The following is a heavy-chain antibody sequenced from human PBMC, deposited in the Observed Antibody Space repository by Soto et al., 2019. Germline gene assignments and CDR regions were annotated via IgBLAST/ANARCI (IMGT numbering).Heavy chain of an antibody. CDR3: AKDDGFSYYDSSGQDAFDI. CDR2: ISGSGGST. D-gene: IGHD3-22*01. CDR1: GFTFSSYA. J-gene: IGHJ3*02. Sequence: PGGSLRLSCAASGFTFSSYAMSWVRQAPGKGLEWVSAISGSGGSTYYADSVKGRFTISRDNSKNTLYLQMNSLRAEDTAVYYCAKDDGFSYYDSSGQDAFDIWGQGTMVTVS. V-gene: IGHV3-23*01.